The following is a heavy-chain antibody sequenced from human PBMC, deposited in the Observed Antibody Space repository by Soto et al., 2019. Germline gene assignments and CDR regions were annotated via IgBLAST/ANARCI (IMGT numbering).Heavy chain of an antibody. J-gene: IGHJ4*02. Sequence: QVQLVQSGAEVKKPGSSVKVSCKASGGTFSSLAISWVRQAPGQGLEWMGGLVPVFGTANYAQKFQDRVTITEDKSTSTSYMELSSLRSEDTAVYYCARSPGVFDYWGQGTLVNVSS. CDR2: LVPVFGTA. CDR1: GGTFSSLA. D-gene: IGHD3-10*01. V-gene: IGHV1-69*06. CDR3: ARSPGVFDY.